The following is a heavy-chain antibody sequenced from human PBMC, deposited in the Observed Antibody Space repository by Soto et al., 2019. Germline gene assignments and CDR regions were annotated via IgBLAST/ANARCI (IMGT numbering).Heavy chain of an antibody. CDR1: GFTFSSYA. V-gene: IGHV3-23*01. J-gene: IGHJ6*02. D-gene: IGHD2-21*02. Sequence: GGSLRLSCAASGFTFSSYAMSWVRQAPGKGLEWVSAISGSGGSTYYADSVKGRFTISRDNSKNTLYLQMNSLRAEDTAVYYCAILGAGVVTDYYGMDVWGQGTTVTVSS. CDR2: ISGSGGST. CDR3: AILGAGVVTDYYGMDV.